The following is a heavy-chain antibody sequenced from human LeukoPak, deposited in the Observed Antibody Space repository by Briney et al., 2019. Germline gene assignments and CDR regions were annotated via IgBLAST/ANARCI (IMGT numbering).Heavy chain of an antibody. CDR2: ISAYNGHT. CDR1: GYTFTSYD. J-gene: IGHJ4*02. CDR3: ARRYCTSSSCYQFDY. Sequence: ASVKVSCKASGYTFTSYDISWVRQAPGQGLEWMGWISAYNGHTNYAQKLQGRVTMTTDTSTNTAYMELRRLRSDDTAVYYCARRYCTSSSCYQFDYWGQGTLVTVSS. V-gene: IGHV1-18*01. D-gene: IGHD2-2*01.